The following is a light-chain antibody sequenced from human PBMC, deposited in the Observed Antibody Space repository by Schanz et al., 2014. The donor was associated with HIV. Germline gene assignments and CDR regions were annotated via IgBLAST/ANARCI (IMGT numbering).Light chain of an antibody. CDR2: DVS. J-gene: IGLJ1*01. Sequence: QSALTQPASVSGSPGQSITISCTGSSSDVGGYNYVSWHQQHPDKAPKLMIYDVSNRPSGVSNRFSGSKSGNTASLTISGLQAEDEADYYCSSFTSSSTLVFGTGTKLTVL. CDR1: SSDVGGYNY. V-gene: IGLV2-14*01. CDR3: SSFTSSSTLV.